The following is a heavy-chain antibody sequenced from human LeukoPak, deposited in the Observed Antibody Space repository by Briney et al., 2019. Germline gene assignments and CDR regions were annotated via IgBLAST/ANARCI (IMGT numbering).Heavy chain of an antibody. CDR2: IYTSGST. V-gene: IGHV4-61*02. CDR3: ARARAYDYDYVWGSYQGYYFDY. J-gene: IGHJ4*02. Sequence: SETLSLTCTVSGGSISSGSYYWSWIRQPAGKGREWIGRIYTSGSTNYNPSLKSRVTISVDTSKNQFSLKLSSVTAADTAVYYCARARAYDYDYVWGSYQGYYFDYWGQGTLVTVSS. CDR1: GGSISSGSYY. D-gene: IGHD3-16*02.